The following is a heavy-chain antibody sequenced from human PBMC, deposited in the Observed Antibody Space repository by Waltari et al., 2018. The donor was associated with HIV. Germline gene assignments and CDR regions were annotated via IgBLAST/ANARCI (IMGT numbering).Heavy chain of an antibody. V-gene: IGHV3-9*01. D-gene: IGHD3-3*01. CDR1: GFTFDDYA. J-gene: IGHJ2*01. CDR2: ISWNSGSI. Sequence: EVQLVESGGGLVQPGRSLRLSCAASGFTFDDYAMHWVRQAPGKGLEWVSGISWNSGSIGYADSVKGRFTISRDNAKNSLYQQMNSLRAEDTALYYCAKDNDDFWLYFDLWGRGTLVTVSS. CDR3: AKDNDDFWLYFDL.